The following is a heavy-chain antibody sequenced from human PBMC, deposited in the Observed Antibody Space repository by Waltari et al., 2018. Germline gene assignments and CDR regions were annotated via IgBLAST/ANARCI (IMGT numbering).Heavy chain of an antibody. CDR3: ARDRRAGLWSGYYFDY. D-gene: IGHD3-3*01. Sequence: QVQLVQSGSEVKKPGSSVKVSCKASGGTFSSIGIAWVRLAPGQGLEWMGGVIPMFGTTTYTEKCQGRITMTADESTRTAYMELSRLRAEDTAVYYCARDRRAGLWSGYYFDYWGQGTLVTVSS. V-gene: IGHV1-69*01. CDR2: VIPMFGTT. J-gene: IGHJ4*02. CDR1: GGTFSSIG.